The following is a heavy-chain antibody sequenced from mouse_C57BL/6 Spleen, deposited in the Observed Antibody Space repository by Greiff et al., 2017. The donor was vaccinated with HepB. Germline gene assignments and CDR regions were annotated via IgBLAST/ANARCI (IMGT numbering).Heavy chain of an antibody. D-gene: IGHD1-1*01. Sequence: EVQLQQSGPELVKPGASVKISCKASGYTFTDYYMNWVKQSHGKSLEWIGDINPNNGGTSYNQKFKGKATLTVDKSSSTAYMELRSLTSEDSAVYYCAREGFTTGVPYCDYWGQGTTLTVSS. CDR2: INPNNGGT. CDR3: AREGFTTGVPYCDY. CDR1: GYTFTDYY. V-gene: IGHV1-26*01. J-gene: IGHJ2*01.